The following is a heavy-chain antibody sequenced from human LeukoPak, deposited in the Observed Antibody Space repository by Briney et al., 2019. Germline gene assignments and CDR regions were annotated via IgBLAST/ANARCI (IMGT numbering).Heavy chain of an antibody. CDR1: GYTFTSYA. CDR3: ARGPGTMVRGYYYYYMDV. D-gene: IGHD3-10*01. V-gene: IGHV1-3*03. CDR2: INAGNGNT. Sequence: GASVKVSCKASGYTFTSYAMHWVRQAPGQRLEWMGWINAGNGNTKYSQEFQGRVTITRDTSASTAYMELSRLRSEDMAVYYCARGPGTMVRGYYYYYMDVWGKGTTVTVSS. J-gene: IGHJ6*03.